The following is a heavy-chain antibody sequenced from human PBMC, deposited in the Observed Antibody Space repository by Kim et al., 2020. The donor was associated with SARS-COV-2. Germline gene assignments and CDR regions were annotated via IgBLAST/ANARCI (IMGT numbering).Heavy chain of an antibody. V-gene: IGHV3-48*02. D-gene: IGHD1-26*01. CDR1: GFTFSSYS. J-gene: IGHJ6*02. Sequence: GGSLRLSCAASGFTFSSYSMNWVRQAPGKGLEWVSYISSSSSTIYYADSVKGRFTISRDNAKNSLYLQMNSLRDEDTAVYYCARVYTLGGVLHGTYGMDVWGQGTTVTVSS. CDR3: ARVYTLGGVLHGTYGMDV. CDR2: ISSSSSTI.